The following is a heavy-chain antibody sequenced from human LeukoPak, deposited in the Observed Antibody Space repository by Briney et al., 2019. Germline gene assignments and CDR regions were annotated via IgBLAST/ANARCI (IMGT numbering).Heavy chain of an antibody. D-gene: IGHD3-22*01. CDR2: TYSGGST. Sequence: GGSLRLSCAASGFTVSSNYMSWVRQAPGKGLEWVSVTYSGGSTYYADSVKGRFTISRDNSKNTLYLQMNSLRAEDTAVYYCAREYYYDSSGYPHDAFDIWGQGTMVTVSS. CDR3: AREYYYDSSGYPHDAFDI. V-gene: IGHV3-53*01. CDR1: GFTVSSNY. J-gene: IGHJ3*02.